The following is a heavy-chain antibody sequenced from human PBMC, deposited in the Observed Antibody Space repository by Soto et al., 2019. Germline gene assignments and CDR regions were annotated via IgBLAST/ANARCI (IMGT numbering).Heavy chain of an antibody. D-gene: IGHD2-15*01. V-gene: IGHV1-3*01. J-gene: IGHJ4*02. CDR2: INAGNGNT. Sequence: QVQLVQSGAEVKKPGASVKVPCKASGYTFTSYAMHWVRQAPGQRLEWMGWINAGNGNTKYSQKFQGRVTITRDTSASTAYMELSSLRSEDTAVYYCARVRKGRYCSGGSCYDFDYWGQGTLVTVSS. CDR1: GYTFTSYA. CDR3: ARVRKGRYCSGGSCYDFDY.